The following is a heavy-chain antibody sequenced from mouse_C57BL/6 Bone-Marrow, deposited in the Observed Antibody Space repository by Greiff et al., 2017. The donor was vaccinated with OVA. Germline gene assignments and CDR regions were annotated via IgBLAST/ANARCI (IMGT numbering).Heavy chain of an antibody. V-gene: IGHV1-61*01. CDR3: ARHNYYGSSLFAY. J-gene: IGHJ3*01. CDR1: GYTFTSYW. Sequence: QVQLQQPGAELVRPGSSVKLSCKASGYTFTSYWMDWVKQRPGQGLERIGNIYPSDSETHYNQKFKDKATLTVDKSSSTAYMQLSSLTSEDSAVYYCARHNYYGSSLFAYWGQGTLVTVSA. D-gene: IGHD1-1*01. CDR2: IYPSDSET.